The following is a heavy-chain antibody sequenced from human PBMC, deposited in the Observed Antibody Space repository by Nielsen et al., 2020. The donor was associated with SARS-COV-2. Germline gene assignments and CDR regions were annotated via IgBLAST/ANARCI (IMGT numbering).Heavy chain of an antibody. CDR3: ARSLQLWLPSDY. D-gene: IGHD5-18*01. V-gene: IGHV3-33*01. CDR1: GFTLSSYG. CDR2: IWRDGTTT. J-gene: IGHJ4*02. Sequence: GESLKISCTTSGFTLSSYGMHWVRQAPGKGLEWVAAIWRDGTTTHYAESVKGRFTISRDNPNNTLFLHMMSLRAEATAIYYCARSLQLWLPSDYWGQGTLVTVSS.